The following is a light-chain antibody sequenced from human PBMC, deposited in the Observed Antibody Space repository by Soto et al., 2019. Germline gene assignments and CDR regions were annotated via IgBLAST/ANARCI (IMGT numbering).Light chain of an antibody. CDR1: QSVRSY. CDR3: QQYGSSLSWT. Sequence: ETVWTQSPATLSLSPGDTPTITGLASQSVRSYFAWYQQKPGQAPRLLSYGASTRATGIPARFSGSGSGTDFTLTISRLETEDFAVYYCQQYGSSLSWTFGQGTKVEIK. J-gene: IGKJ1*01. V-gene: IGKV3-20*01. CDR2: GAS.